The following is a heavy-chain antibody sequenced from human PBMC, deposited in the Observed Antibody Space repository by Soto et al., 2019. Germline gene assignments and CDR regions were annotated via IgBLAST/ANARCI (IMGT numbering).Heavy chain of an antibody. Sequence: SETLSLTCAVSGYSISSYYWSWIRQPAGKGLEWIGRIYTSGSTNYNPSLKSRVTMSVDTSKNQFSLKLSSVTAADTAVYYCARDFLTYYYDSSGYPVTYNWFDPWGQGTLVTSPQ. CDR3: ARDFLTYYYDSSGYPVTYNWFDP. J-gene: IGHJ5*02. CDR2: IYTSGST. CDR1: GYSISSYY. D-gene: IGHD3-22*01. V-gene: IGHV4-4*07.